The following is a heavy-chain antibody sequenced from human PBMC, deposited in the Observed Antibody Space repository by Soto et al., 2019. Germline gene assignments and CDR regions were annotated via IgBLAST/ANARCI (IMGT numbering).Heavy chain of an antibody. Sequence: GGSLRLSCAASGFTFSSYGMHWVRQAPGKGLEWVAVIWYDGSNKYYADSVKGRFTISRDNSKNTLYLQMNSLRAEDTAVYYCARGYCSGGSCYSDRNYFDYWGQGTLVTVSS. J-gene: IGHJ4*02. D-gene: IGHD2-15*01. CDR1: GFTFSSYG. CDR2: IWYDGSNK. CDR3: ARGYCSGGSCYSDRNYFDY. V-gene: IGHV3-33*01.